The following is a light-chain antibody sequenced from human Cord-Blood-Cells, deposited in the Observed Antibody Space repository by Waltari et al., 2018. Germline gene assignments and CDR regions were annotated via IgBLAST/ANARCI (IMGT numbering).Light chain of an antibody. J-gene: IGKJ3*01. CDR2: AAS. CDR3: QQSYSTLFT. CDR1: QSISSY. V-gene: IGKV1-39*01. Sequence: DIQMTQSPSSLSASVGDRVTITCRASQSISSYLNWYQQKPGKAPKLPIYAASSLQSGFPSRFSGSGSGTDFTLTISSLQPEDFATYYCQQSYSTLFTFGPGTKVDIK.